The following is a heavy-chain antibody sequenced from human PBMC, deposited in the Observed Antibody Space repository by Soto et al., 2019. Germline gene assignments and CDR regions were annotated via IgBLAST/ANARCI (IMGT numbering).Heavy chain of an antibody. V-gene: IGHV3-23*01. D-gene: IGHD2-2*01. CDR1: GFTFSSYA. CDR3: AKDRCGVVPAATFDP. CDR2: ISGSGGST. Sequence: PGGSLRLSCAASGFTFSSYAMSWVRQAPGKGLEWVSAISGSGGSTYYADSVKGRFTISRDNSKNTLYLQMNSLGAEDTAVYYCAKDRCGVVPAATFDPWGQGTLVTVSS. J-gene: IGHJ5*02.